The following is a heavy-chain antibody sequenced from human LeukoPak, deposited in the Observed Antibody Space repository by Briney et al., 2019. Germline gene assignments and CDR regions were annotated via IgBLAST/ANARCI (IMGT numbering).Heavy chain of an antibody. D-gene: IGHD5-12*01. CDR2: IKEDGSAK. Sequence: PGGSLRLSCAASGXTFSSYWMSWVRQAPGKGLEWVVNIKEDGSAKYYVDSVKGRFTISRDNAKNSLYLQMNNLSAEDTAVYYCVRDSPGYGAYDFDWGQGTLVTVSS. V-gene: IGHV3-7*01. J-gene: IGHJ4*02. CDR1: GXTFSSYW. CDR3: VRDSPGYGAYDFD.